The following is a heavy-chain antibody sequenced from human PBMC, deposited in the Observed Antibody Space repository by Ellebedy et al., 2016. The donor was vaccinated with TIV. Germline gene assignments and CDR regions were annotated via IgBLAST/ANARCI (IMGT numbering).Heavy chain of an antibody. Sequence: GESLKISCAASGFTFSYYEMNWVRQAPGKGLAWVSYISSSGSTIYYAESVKGRFTISRDNAKNSLYLQMNSLRADDTALYYCARDRDGYDSFYYGMDVWGQGTTVTVSS. D-gene: IGHD5-12*01. V-gene: IGHV3-48*03. CDR3: ARDRDGYDSFYYGMDV. J-gene: IGHJ6*02. CDR1: GFTFSYYE. CDR2: ISSSGSTI.